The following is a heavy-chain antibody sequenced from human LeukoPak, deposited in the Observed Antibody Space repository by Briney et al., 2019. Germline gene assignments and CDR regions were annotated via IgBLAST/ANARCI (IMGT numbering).Heavy chain of an antibody. CDR3: AKTANYDILTGYYKEDAFDI. Sequence: GGSLRLSCAASGFTFSSYAMHWVRQAPGKGLEWVAVISYDGSNKYYADSVKGRFTISRDNSKNTLYLQMNSLRAEDTAVYYCAKTANYDILTGYYKEDAFDIWGQGTMVTVSS. CDR2: ISYDGSNK. V-gene: IGHV3-30*07. CDR1: GFTFSSYA. D-gene: IGHD3-9*01. J-gene: IGHJ3*02.